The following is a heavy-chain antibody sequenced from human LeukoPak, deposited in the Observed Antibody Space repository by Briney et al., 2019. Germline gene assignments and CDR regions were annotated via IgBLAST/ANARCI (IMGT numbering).Heavy chain of an antibody. CDR3: ARSFGDYEGNWFDP. CDR2: IYYSGST. D-gene: IGHD4-17*01. Sequence: SETLSLTCTVSGGSISSGGYYWSWIRQHPGKGLEWIGYIYYSGSTYYNPSLKSRVTISVDTSKNQFSLKLSSVTAADTAVYYCARSFGDYEGNWFDPWGQGTLVTVSS. V-gene: IGHV4-31*03. CDR1: GGSISSGGYY. J-gene: IGHJ5*02.